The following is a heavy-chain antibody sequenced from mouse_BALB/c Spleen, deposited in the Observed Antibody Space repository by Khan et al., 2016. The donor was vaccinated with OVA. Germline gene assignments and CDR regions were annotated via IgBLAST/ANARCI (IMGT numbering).Heavy chain of an antibody. CDR2: IDPYNGGT. CDR3: ARTDYYGSSYYFDY. Sequence: VQLQQSGPELVKPGASVKVSCKASGYSFTDYNIFWVKQSHGKSLEWIGYIDPYNGGTSYNQKFEGKATLTVDKSSSTAFMHLSSLTSEDSAVFYCARTDYYGSSYYFDYRGQGTTLTVSS. D-gene: IGHD1-1*01. V-gene: IGHV1S135*01. CDR1: GYSFTDYN. J-gene: IGHJ2*01.